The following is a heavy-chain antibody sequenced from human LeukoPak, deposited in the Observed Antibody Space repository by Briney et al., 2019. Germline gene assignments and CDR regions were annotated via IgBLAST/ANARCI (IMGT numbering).Heavy chain of an antibody. V-gene: IGHV3-53*01. CDR3: ARDWADSGSYLLGYYYGMDV. CDR2: IYSGGST. D-gene: IGHD1-26*01. J-gene: IGHJ6*02. Sequence: GGSLRLSGAASGFTVSSNYMSWVRQAPGKGLEWVSVIYSGGSTYYADSVKGRFTISRDNAKNSLYLQMNSLRAEDTAVYYCARDWADSGSYLLGYYYGMDVWGQGTTVTVSS. CDR1: GFTVSSNY.